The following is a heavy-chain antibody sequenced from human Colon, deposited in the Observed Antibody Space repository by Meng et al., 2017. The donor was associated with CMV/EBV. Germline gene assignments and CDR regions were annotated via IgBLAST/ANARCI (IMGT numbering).Heavy chain of an antibody. CDR1: GLPLRSYR. CDR2: ISSTSSHI. J-gene: IGHJ5*01. CDR3: TRGPRIPDDS. V-gene: IGHV3-21*04. D-gene: IGHD2/OR15-2a*01. Sequence: LSCAASGLPLRSYRMNWVRQAPGKGLEWVSCISSTSSHITYADSVKGRFTISRDNANNSLYLQMSSLRVEDTAVYYCTRGPRIPDDSWGQGTLVTVSS.